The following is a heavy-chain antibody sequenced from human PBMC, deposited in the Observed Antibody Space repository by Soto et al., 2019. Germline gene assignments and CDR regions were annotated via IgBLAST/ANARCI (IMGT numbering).Heavy chain of an antibody. V-gene: IGHV4-34*01. CDR2: INHSGST. CDR3: ARGRDY. J-gene: IGHJ4*02. CDR1: GGSFSPFY. Sequence: QVQLQQWGAGLLKPSETLSLTCAVYGGSFSPFYWSWIRQPPGKGLEWIGEINHSGSTNYNPSLNSRVTISVDTSKNQCSLKLSSVTAADTAMYYCARGRDYWGQGTLVTVSS.